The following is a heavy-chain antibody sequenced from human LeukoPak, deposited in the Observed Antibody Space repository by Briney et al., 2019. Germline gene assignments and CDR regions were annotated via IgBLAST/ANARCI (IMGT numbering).Heavy chain of an antibody. J-gene: IGHJ4*02. CDR1: GFPFSSYT. CDR2: ISGSSPAT. CDR3: AKERQSGDYFTSDY. Sequence: TGGSLRLSCAASGFPFSSYTLSWVRQAPGKGLEWVSAISGSSPATYYSGSVKGRFTISRDNSKSTLYLQMNSPRAEDTAIYYCAKERQSGDYFTSDYWGPGTLVTVSS. D-gene: IGHD4-17*01. V-gene: IGHV3-23*01.